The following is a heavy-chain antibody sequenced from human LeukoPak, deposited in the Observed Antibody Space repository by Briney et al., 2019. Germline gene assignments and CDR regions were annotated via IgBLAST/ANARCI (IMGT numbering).Heavy chain of an antibody. V-gene: IGHV3-74*01. D-gene: IGHD1-26*01. Sequence: GGSLRLSCTASGLTFSSSWMHWVRQGPGKGLVWVSAINIDGSGTSYADSVKGRFTVSRDNAKNTLFLQMTSLRSEDTAIYYCTRMGFDIWGQGTMVIVSS. CDR2: INIDGSGT. J-gene: IGHJ3*02. CDR3: TRMGFDI. CDR1: GLTFSSSW.